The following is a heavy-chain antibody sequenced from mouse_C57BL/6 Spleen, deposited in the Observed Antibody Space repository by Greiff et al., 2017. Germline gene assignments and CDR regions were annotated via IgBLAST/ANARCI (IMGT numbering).Heavy chain of an antibody. CDR1: GYSITSGYY. J-gene: IGHJ4*01. CDR2: ISYDGSN. D-gene: IGHD1-1*01. V-gene: IGHV3-6*01. CDR3: ARISPYYYGSSAMDY. Sequence: DVKLQESGPGLVKPSQSLSLTCSVTGYSITSGYYWNWIRQFPGNKLEWMGYISYDGSNNYNPSLKNRISITRDTSKNQFFLKLNSVTTEDTATYYCARISPYYYGSSAMDYWGQGTSVTVSS.